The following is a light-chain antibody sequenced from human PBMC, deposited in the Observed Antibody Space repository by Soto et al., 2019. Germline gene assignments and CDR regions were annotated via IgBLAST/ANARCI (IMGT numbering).Light chain of an antibody. CDR1: TNAFGRYNR. J-gene: IGLJ3*02. Sequence: QSALTQPPSVSGSPGQSVTISCTGSTNAFGRYNRVSWYQQSPGTAPKLIIYEVNNRPSGVPDRFSGSKSGNTASLTISGLQTEDEADYYCGSFTTATTWVFGGGTQLTVL. V-gene: IGLV2-18*02. CDR3: GSFTTATTWV. CDR2: EVN.